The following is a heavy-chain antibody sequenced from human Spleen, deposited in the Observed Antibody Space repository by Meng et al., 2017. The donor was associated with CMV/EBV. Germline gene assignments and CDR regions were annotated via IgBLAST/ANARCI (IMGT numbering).Heavy chain of an antibody. V-gene: IGHV3-49*04. Sequence: GGSLRLSCAVSGFSFSSHAMNWVRQAPGKGLEWVGFIRSKAYGGTTEYAASVKGRFTISRDDSKSIAYLQMNSLKTEDTAVYYCTRVDDSSGYYWGAAFDIWGQGTMVTVSS. CDR2: IRSKAYGGTT. CDR1: GFSFSSHA. D-gene: IGHD3-22*01. J-gene: IGHJ3*02. CDR3: TRVDDSSGYYWGAAFDI.